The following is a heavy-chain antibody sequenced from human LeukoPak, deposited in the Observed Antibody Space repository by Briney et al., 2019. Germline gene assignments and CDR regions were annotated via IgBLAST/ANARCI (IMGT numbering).Heavy chain of an antibody. D-gene: IGHD6-13*01. CDR3: ATFKGRAAAGRIFDP. CDR1: GGSFSGYY. V-gene: IGHV4-34*01. J-gene: IGHJ5*02. Sequence: SETLSLTCAVYGGSFSGYYWSWIRQPPGKGLEWIGEINHSGSTNYNPSLKSRVTISVDTSKNQFSLKLSSVTAADTAVYYCATFKGRAAAGRIFDPWGQGTLVTVS. CDR2: INHSGST.